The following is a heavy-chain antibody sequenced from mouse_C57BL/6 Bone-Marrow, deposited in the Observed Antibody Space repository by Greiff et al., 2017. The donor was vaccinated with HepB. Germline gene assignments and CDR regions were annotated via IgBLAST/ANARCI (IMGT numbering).Heavy chain of an antibody. CDR3: GRDGEYGSSYVWFAY. CDR1: GFTFSDFY. J-gene: IGHJ3*01. D-gene: IGHD1-1*01. CDR2: SRNKANDYTT. V-gene: IGHV7-1*01. Sequence: EVNLVESGGGLVQSGRSLRLSCATSGFTFSDFYMEWVRQAPGKGLEWIAGSRNKANDYTTEYSASVKARFIADRDTSPSILYLQMNARRAEDTAIYYCGRDGEYGSSYVWFAYWGQGTLVTVSA.